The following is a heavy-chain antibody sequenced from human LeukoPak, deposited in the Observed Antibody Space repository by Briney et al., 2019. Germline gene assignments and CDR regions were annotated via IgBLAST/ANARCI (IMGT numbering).Heavy chain of an antibody. CDR2: ITGSGGST. D-gene: IGHD5-18*01. CDR3: AKRSADAAMAKGAFDI. Sequence: GGSLRLSCAASGFTFSSHAMSWARQAPGKGLEWVSVITGSGGSTYYADSVKGRFTISRDNSKNTLYLQMNSLRAEDTAVYYCAKRSADAAMAKGAFDIWGQGTMVTVSS. J-gene: IGHJ3*02. V-gene: IGHV3-23*01. CDR1: GFTFSSHA.